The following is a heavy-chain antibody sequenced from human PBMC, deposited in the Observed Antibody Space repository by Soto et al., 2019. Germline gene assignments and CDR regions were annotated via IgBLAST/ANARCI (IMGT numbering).Heavy chain of an antibody. CDR3: ATTFGYNSGWYRIDY. J-gene: IGHJ4*02. CDR1: GGSISSGDYY. CDR2: IYSSGTT. Sequence: SETLSLTCTVSGGSISSGDYYWSWIRQPPGKGLEWIGYIYSSGTTYYNPSLKSRVTISVDTSKNQFSLKLTSVTAADTAVYYCATTFGYNSGWYRIDYWGQGTLVTVSS. V-gene: IGHV4-30-4*01. D-gene: IGHD6-19*01.